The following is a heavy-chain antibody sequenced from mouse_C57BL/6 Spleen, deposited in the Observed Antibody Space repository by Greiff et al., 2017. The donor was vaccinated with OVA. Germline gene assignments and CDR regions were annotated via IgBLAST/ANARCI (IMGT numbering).Heavy chain of an antibody. CDR1: GYTFTSYW. Sequence: VQLQQSGAELVRPGSSVKLSCKASGYTFTSYWMHWVQQRPIQGLEWIGNIDPSDSETHYNQKFKDKATLTVDKSSSTAYMQLSSLTSEDSAVYYWARWGVVATNFDYWGQGTTLTFSS. J-gene: IGHJ2*01. V-gene: IGHV1-52*01. D-gene: IGHD1-1*01. CDR3: ARWGVVATNFDY. CDR2: IDPSDSET.